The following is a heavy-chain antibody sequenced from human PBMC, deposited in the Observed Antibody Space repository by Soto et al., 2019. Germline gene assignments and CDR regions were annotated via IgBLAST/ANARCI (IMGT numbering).Heavy chain of an antibody. V-gene: IGHV1-3*05. J-gene: IGHJ6*02. CDR3: ARDRFGIAARHYYGMDV. D-gene: IGHD6-6*01. CDR2: INAGNGNT. Sequence: QVQLVQSGAEEKKPGASVKVSCKASGYTFTSYAMHWVRQAPGQRLEWMGWINAGNGNTKYSQKCQGRVTITRDTSASTAYMELSSLRSEDTAVYYCARDRFGIAARHYYGMDVWGQGTTVTVSS. CDR1: GYTFTSYA.